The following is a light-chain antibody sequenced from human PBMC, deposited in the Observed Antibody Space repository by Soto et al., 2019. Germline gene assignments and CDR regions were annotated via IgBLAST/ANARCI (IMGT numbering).Light chain of an antibody. Sequence: DIQMTQSPSTLSASVGDRVTITCRASQYVSVWLAWYQQKPGQAPKLLIYKASTLQSGVSSRFSGSGSGTEFTLTISSLQPDDFATYYCQQYNSYSPYTFGQGTKLEIK. J-gene: IGKJ2*01. CDR3: QQYNSYSPYT. CDR1: QYVSVW. V-gene: IGKV1-5*03. CDR2: KAS.